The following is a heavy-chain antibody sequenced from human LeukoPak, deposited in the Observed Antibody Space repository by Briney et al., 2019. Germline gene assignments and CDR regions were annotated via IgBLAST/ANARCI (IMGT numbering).Heavy chain of an antibody. CDR3: ARGSEGYCSGGGCYYGMDV. CDR1: GFTFSSYT. Sequence: GGSLRLSCAASGFTFSSYTMDWVRQAPGKGLEWVSYISSSSSYIYYADSVKGRFTISRDNAENSLYLQMNSLRAEDTAVYYCARGSEGYCSGGGCYYGMDVWGQGTTVTVSS. J-gene: IGHJ6*01. CDR2: ISSSSSYI. D-gene: IGHD2-15*01. V-gene: IGHV3-21*01.